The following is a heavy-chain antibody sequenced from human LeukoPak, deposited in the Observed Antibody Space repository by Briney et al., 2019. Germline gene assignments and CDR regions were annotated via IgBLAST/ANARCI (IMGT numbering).Heavy chain of an antibody. Sequence: ASVKVSCKASGYTFTSYVISGVRQAPGQGLEWMGWISAYNGNTNYEQKLQGRVTMTTDTSTSTAYMELRSLSSDDTAVYYCAIDHVRVLPGYCSGGSCYYQYFDYWGQGTLVTVSS. CDR2: ISAYNGNT. CDR3: AIDHVRVLPGYCSGGSCYYQYFDY. D-gene: IGHD2-15*01. V-gene: IGHV1-18*01. CDR1: GYTFTSYV. J-gene: IGHJ4*02.